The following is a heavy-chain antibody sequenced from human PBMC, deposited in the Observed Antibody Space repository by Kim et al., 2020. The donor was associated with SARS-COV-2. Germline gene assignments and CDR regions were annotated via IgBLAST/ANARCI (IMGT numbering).Heavy chain of an antibody. CDR3: ARDRWSYDFWTVGGADAFDI. J-gene: IGHJ3*02. D-gene: IGHD3-3*01. V-gene: IGHV3-48*02. CDR1: GFTFSSYS. CDR2: ISSSSSTI. Sequence: GGSLRLSCAASGFTFSSYSMNWVRQAPGKGLEWVSYISSSSSTIYYADSVKGRFTISRDNAKNSLYLQMNSLRDEDTAVYYCARDRWSYDFWTVGGADAFDIWGQGTMVTVSS.